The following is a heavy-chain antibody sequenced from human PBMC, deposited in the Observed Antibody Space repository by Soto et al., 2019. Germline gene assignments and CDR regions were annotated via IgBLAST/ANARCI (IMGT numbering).Heavy chain of an antibody. V-gene: IGHV4-59*01. CDR2: IYYSGST. CDR1: GGSISSYY. D-gene: IGHD3-10*01. Sequence: SETLSLTCTVSGGSISSYYWSWIRQPPGKGLEWIGYIYYSGSTNYNPSLKSRVTISVDTSKNQFSLKLSSVTAADTAVYYCARGPITMVRGVSDSYYYYYMDVWGKGTTVTVSS. CDR3: ARGPITMVRGVSDSYYYYYMDV. J-gene: IGHJ6*03.